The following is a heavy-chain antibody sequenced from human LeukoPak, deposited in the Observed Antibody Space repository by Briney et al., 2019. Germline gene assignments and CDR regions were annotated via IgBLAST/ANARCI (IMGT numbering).Heavy chain of an antibody. V-gene: IGHV3-23*01. D-gene: IGHD3-22*01. CDR2: ISGSGGST. CDR1: GFTFSSYA. J-gene: IGHJ4*02. CDR3: AKSITMIVVPLEYFDY. Sequence: GGSLRLSCAASGFTFSSYAMSWGRQAPGKGLEWVSAISGSGGSTYYADSVKGRFTISRDNSKNTLYLQMNSLRAEDTAVYYCAKSITMIVVPLEYFDYWGQGTLVTVSS.